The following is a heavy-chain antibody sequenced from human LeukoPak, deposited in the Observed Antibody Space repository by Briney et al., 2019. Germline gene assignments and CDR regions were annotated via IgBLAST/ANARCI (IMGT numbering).Heavy chain of an antibody. Sequence: SETLSLTCTVSGGSISSGSYYWSWIRQPAGKGLEWIGRIYTSGSTNYNPSLKSRVTISVDTSKNQFSLKLSSVTAADTAVYYRAREGRSSGRWAFDIWGQGTMVTVSS. V-gene: IGHV4-61*02. CDR3: AREGRSSGRWAFDI. J-gene: IGHJ3*02. CDR1: GGSISSGSYY. CDR2: IYTSGST. D-gene: IGHD3-22*01.